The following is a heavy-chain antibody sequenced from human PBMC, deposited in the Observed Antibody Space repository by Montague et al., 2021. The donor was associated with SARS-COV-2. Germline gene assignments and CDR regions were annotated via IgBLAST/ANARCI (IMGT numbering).Heavy chain of an antibody. CDR1: GFTFSSYS. CDR2: ISSSSSYT. Sequence: SLRLSCAASGFTFSSYSMNWVRQAPGKGLEWVSSISSSSSYTYYADSVKGRFTISRDNAKNSLYLQMNSLRAEDTAVYYCARDRGSIYCGGDCYTPYFDYWGQGTLVTVSS. D-gene: IGHD2-21*02. V-gene: IGHV3-21*01. CDR3: ARDRGSIYCGGDCYTPYFDY. J-gene: IGHJ4*02.